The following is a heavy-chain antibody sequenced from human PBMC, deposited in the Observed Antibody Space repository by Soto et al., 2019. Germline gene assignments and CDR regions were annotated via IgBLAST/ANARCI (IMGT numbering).Heavy chain of an antibody. V-gene: IGHV3-43D*03. CDR1: GFTFDDYA. CDR3: AKSLWELYLYDAFDI. CDR2: ISWDGGST. D-gene: IGHD1-26*01. J-gene: IGHJ3*02. Sequence: GGSLRLSCAASGFTFDDYAMHWVRQAPGKGLEWVSLISWDGGSTYYADSVKGRFTISRDNSKNSLYLQMNSLRAEDTALYYCAKSLWELYLYDAFDIWGQRTMVTVSS.